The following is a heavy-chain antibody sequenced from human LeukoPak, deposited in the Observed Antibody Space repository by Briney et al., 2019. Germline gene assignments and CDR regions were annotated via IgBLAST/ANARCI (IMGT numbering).Heavy chain of an antibody. CDR3: ARDHQQWLVSQIYYYYGMDV. D-gene: IGHD6-19*01. Sequence: SETLSLTCTVSGGSISSSSYYWGWIRQPPGKGLEWIGSIYYSGSTYYNPSLKSRVTISVDTSKNQFSLKLSSVTAADTAVYYCARDHQQWLVSQIYYYYGMDVWGQGTTVTVSS. J-gene: IGHJ6*02. V-gene: IGHV4-39*07. CDR1: GGSISSSSYY. CDR2: IYYSGST.